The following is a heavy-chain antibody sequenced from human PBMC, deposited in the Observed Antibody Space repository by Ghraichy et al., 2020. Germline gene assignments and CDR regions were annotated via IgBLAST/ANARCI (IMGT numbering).Heavy chain of an antibody. CDR3: ARGLIRIRNWFDP. D-gene: IGHD2-21*01. CDR1: GGSFSGYY. J-gene: IGHJ5*02. CDR2: INHSGST. Sequence: SETLSLTCAVYGGSFSGYYWSWIRQPPGKGLEWIGEINHSGSTNYNPSLKSRVTISVDTSKNQFSLKLSSVTAADTAVYYCARGLIRIRNWFDPWGQGTLVTVSS. V-gene: IGHV4-34*01.